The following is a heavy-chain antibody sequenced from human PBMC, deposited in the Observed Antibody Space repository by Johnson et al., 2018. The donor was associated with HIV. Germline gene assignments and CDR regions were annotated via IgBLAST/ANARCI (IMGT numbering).Heavy chain of an antibody. V-gene: IGHV3-23*04. Sequence: VQLVESGGGVLRPGGSLRLSCAASGFTFSSYAMSWVRQAPGKGLEWVSAISGSGGSTYYADSVKGRFTISRDNSKNTLYLQMNSLRAEDTAVYYCASYGWGGNDAFYIWGQGTMVTVSS. CDR3: ASYGWGGNDAFYI. D-gene: IGHD4-23*01. CDR2: ISGSGGST. CDR1: GFTFSSYA. J-gene: IGHJ3*02.